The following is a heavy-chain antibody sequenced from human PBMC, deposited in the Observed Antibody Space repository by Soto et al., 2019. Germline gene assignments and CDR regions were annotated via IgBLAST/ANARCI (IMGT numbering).Heavy chain of an antibody. D-gene: IGHD2-8*01. J-gene: IGHJ6*02. CDR1: GFTFSSYA. V-gene: IGHV3-23*01. CDR3: XKVLLMVYADYYYGMDV. Sequence: GGSLRLSCAASGFTFSSYAMSWVRQAPGKGLEWVSAISGSGGSTYYADSVKGRFTISRDNSKNTLYLQMNSLRAEDTAVYYCXKVLLMVYADYYYGMDVWGQGTTVTVSS. CDR2: ISGSGGST.